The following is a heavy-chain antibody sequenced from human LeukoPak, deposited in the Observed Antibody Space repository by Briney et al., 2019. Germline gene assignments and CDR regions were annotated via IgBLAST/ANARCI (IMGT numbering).Heavy chain of an antibody. CDR3: ARDIVNGPFVISLES. J-gene: IGHJ4*02. CDR2: INSGGNTQ. V-gene: IGHV3-48*03. Sequence: EGSLRLSCAASGFSLSTYEMNWIRQVPGKGLEWVSHINSGGNTQYYADSVRGRFTMSRDNAKNSLDLQMNSLRAEDTAVYYCARDIVNGPFVISLESWGQGALVTVSS. CDR1: GFSLSTYE. D-gene: IGHD2-21*01.